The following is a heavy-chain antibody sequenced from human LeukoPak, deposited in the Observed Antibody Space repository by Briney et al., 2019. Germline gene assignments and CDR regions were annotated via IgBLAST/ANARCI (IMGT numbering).Heavy chain of an antibody. CDR3: ARDRSFGTLDF. Sequence: GGSLRLSCAASGFTFSSSWMSWVRQAPGKGLEWAANIKPDGSTKYYVDSEEGRFTISRDDAKNSLYLQMNSLRAEDTAVYYCARDRSFGTLDFWGQGTLVTVSS. D-gene: IGHD5-18*01. CDR1: GFTFSSSW. V-gene: IGHV3-7*01. J-gene: IGHJ4*02. CDR2: IKPDGSTK.